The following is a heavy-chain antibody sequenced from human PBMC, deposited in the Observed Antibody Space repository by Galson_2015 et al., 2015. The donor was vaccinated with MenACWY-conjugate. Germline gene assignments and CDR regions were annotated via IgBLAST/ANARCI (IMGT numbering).Heavy chain of an antibody. V-gene: IGHV2-26*01. CDR2: IFSNDEK. CDR3: ARIAAAGSSFDY. D-gene: IGHD6-13*01. Sequence: PALVKPTQTLTLTCTVSGFSLSNARMGVSWIRQPPGKALEWLAHIFSNDEKSYSTSLKSRLTISKDTSKSQVVLTMTNMDPVDTATYYCARIAAAGSSFDYWGQGTLVTVSS. CDR1: GFSLSNARMG. J-gene: IGHJ4*02.